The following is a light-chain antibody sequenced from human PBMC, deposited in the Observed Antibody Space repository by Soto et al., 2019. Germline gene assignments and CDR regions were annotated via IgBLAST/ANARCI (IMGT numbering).Light chain of an antibody. CDR2: DAS. Sequence: IEVTQSPYTLPASVGDRVTITCRASQSISSWLAWYQQKPGKAPKLLIYDASSLESGVPSRFSGSGSGTEFTLTISSLQPDDFATYYCQQYNSPLTFGGGSKADTK. CDR1: QSISSW. V-gene: IGKV1-5*01. CDR3: QQYNSPLT. J-gene: IGKJ4*01.